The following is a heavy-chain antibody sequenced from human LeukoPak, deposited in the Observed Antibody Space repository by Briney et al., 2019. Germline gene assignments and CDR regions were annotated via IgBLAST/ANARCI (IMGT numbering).Heavy chain of an antibody. Sequence: SETLSLTCTVSGGSISSYYWSWIRQPAGKGLEWIGRIYTSGSTNYNPSLKSRVTMSVDTSKNQFSLKLSSVTAADTAVYYCARDLRLWFGELSDAFDIWGQGTMVTVSS. CDR2: IYTSGST. CDR1: GGSISSYY. D-gene: IGHD3-10*01. V-gene: IGHV4-4*07. CDR3: ARDLRLWFGELSDAFDI. J-gene: IGHJ3*02.